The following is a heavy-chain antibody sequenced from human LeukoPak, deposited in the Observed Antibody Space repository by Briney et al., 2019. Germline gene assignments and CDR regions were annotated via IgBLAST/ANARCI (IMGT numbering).Heavy chain of an antibody. CDR1: GFTFGDYA. CDR3: TGSIYCGGDCWWFDP. CDR2: IRSKAYGGTT. D-gene: IGHD2-21*02. Sequence: GRSLRLSCTASGFTFGDYAMSWFRQAPGKGLKWVGFIRSKAYGGTTEYAASVKGRFTISRDDSKSIAYLQMNSVKTEDTAVYYCTGSIYCGGDCWWFDPWGQGTLVTVSS. V-gene: IGHV3-49*03. J-gene: IGHJ5*02.